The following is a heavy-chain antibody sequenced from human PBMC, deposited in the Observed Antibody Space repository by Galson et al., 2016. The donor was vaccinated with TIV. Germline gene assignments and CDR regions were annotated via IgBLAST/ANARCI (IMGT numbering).Heavy chain of an antibody. J-gene: IGHJ4*02. V-gene: IGHV3-23*01. CDR3: AKDSAPHPLGSDWHY. CDR2: IAGGGYT. Sequence: SLRLSCAAPGFAFSSYALTWVRQAPGKGLEWVSTIAGGGYTYYADSVKGRFTISRDHAKNTLYLQMSSLRAEDTALSFCAKDSAPHPLGSDWHYWGQGTLVTVSS. CDR1: GFAFSSYA. D-gene: IGHD6-19*01.